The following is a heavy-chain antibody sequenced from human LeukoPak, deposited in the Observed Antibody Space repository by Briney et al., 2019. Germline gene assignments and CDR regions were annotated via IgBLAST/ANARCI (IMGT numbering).Heavy chain of an antibody. Sequence: AASVKVSCKASGHTFTINHIHWVRQAPGQGLEWMGVINPSGDSTTYAQNFQGRVTMTRDTSTSTVYMELRSLRSEDTAIYYCAKLATSDTGETYWGQGTLVTVSS. V-gene: IGHV1-46*01. CDR1: GHTFTINH. CDR2: INPSGDST. D-gene: IGHD3-16*01. CDR3: AKLATSDTGETY. J-gene: IGHJ4*02.